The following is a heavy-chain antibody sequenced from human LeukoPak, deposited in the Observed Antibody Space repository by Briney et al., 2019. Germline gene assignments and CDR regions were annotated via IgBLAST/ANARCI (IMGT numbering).Heavy chain of an antibody. CDR1: GFTFSSYS. CDR2: ISSSSSYI. V-gene: IGHV3-21*01. Sequence: RSGGSLRLSCAASGFTFSSYSMNWARQAPGKGLEWVSSISSSSSYIYYADSVKGRFTISRDNAKNSLYLQMNSLRAEDTAVYYCASRSGYSSDDGMDVWGKGTTVTVSS. CDR3: ASRSGYSSDDGMDV. D-gene: IGHD6-19*01. J-gene: IGHJ6*04.